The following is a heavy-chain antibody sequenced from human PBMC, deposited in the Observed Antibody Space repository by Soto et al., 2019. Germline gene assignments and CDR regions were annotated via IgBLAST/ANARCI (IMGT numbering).Heavy chain of an antibody. CDR3: AILADNFDY. Sequence: SETLSLTCAVYGGSFSGYYWSWIRQHPGKGLEWMGEINHSGSTNYNPSLKSRVTISVDTSKNQFSLKLSSVTAAVTAVYYCAILADNFDYWGQGTLVTVSS. D-gene: IGHD3-3*02. CDR1: GGSFSGYY. V-gene: IGHV4-34*01. J-gene: IGHJ4*02. CDR2: INHSGST.